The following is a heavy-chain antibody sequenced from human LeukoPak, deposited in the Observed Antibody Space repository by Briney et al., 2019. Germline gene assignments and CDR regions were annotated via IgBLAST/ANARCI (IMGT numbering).Heavy chain of an antibody. CDR3: AFRSYSGTYYGAFDI. CDR2: ISSSGSSI. CDR1: GFTFSSYE. Sequence: PGGSLRLSCAASGFTFSSYEMNWVRQAPGKGLEWVSYISSSGSSIYYADPVKGRFTISRDNTKNSLYLQMNSLRAEDTAVYYCAFRSYSGTYYGAFDIWGQGTMVTVSS. D-gene: IGHD1-26*01. J-gene: IGHJ3*02. V-gene: IGHV3-48*03.